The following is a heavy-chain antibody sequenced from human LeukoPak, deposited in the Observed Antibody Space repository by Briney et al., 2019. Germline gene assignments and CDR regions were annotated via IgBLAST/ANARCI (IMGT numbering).Heavy chain of an antibody. CDR2: INHSGST. J-gene: IGHJ5*02. Sequence: SETLSLTCAVYGGSFSGYYWSWIRQPPGKGLEWSGEINHSGSTNYNPSLKSRVTISVDTSKNQFSLKLSSVTAADTAVYYCARVINSGYDRPNWFDPWGQGTLVTVSS. V-gene: IGHV4-34*01. CDR3: ARVINSGYDRPNWFDP. D-gene: IGHD5-12*01. CDR1: GGSFSGYY.